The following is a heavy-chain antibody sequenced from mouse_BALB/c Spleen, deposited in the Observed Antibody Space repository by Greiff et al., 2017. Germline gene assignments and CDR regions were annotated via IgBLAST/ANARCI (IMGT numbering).Heavy chain of an antibody. CDR1: GFNIKDTY. J-gene: IGHJ3*01. V-gene: IGHV14-3*02. D-gene: IGHD1-1*01. CDR3: APYYYGSRTDWFAY. CDR2: IDPANGNT. Sequence: VQLQQSGAELVKPGASVKLSSTASGFNIKDTYMHWVKQRPEQGLEWIGRIDPANGNTKYDPKFQGKATITADTSSNTAYLQLSSLTSEDTAVYYCAPYYYGSRTDWFAYWGQGTLVTVSA.